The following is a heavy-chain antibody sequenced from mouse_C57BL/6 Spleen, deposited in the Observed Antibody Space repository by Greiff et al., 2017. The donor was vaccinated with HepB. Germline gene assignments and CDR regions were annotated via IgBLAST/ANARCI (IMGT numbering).Heavy chain of an antibody. Sequence: LVESGAELVRPGASVTLSCKASGYTFTDYEMHWVKQTPVHGLEWIGAIDPETGGTAYNQKFKGKAILTADKSSSTAYMELRSLTSEDSAVYYCTRAHTTVVATDYFDYWGQGTTLTVSS. V-gene: IGHV1-15*01. D-gene: IGHD1-1*01. CDR1: GYTFTDYE. CDR2: IDPETGGT. J-gene: IGHJ2*01. CDR3: TRAHTTVVATDYFDY.